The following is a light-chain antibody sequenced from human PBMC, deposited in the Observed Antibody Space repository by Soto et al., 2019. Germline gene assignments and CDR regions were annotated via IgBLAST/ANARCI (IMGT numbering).Light chain of an antibody. Sequence: DIQMTQSPSILSASVGDRVTITCRASQSIRSWLAWNQQKPGKAPKLLIYDAYSLESGDPSRFSGRRSGTEFILTIARLQPEDFATYYYQQYESYSPLTFGGGTKVEIK. CDR2: DAY. CDR1: QSIRSW. V-gene: IGKV1-5*01. J-gene: IGKJ4*01. CDR3: QQYESYSPLT.